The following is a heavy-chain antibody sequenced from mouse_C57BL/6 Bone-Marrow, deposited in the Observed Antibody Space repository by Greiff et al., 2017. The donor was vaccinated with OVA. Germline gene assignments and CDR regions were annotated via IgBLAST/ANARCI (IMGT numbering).Heavy chain of an antibody. D-gene: IGHD3-3*01. Sequence: VQLQQSGAELVRPGASVKLSCTASGFNIKDDYMHWVKQRPEQGLEWIGWIDPENGDTEYASKFQGKATITADTSSNTAYLQLRSLTSEDTAVYYCTSGTEYYFDYWGQGTTLTVSS. J-gene: IGHJ2*01. V-gene: IGHV14-4*01. CDR3: TSGTEYYFDY. CDR1: GFNIKDDY. CDR2: IDPENGDT.